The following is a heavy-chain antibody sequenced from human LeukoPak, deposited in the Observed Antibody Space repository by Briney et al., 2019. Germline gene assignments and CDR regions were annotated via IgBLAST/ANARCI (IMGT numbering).Heavy chain of an antibody. CDR1: GFTFNNYV. D-gene: IGHD4/OR15-4a*01. Sequence: SGGSLRLSCAASGFTFNNYVMSWVRLASGKGLEWVLGISTGGHSTYYGDSVKGRFTISRDNSNNTLYLQMKSLGAEDTAVYFCAVRALVYGGFDYWGHGTLVTVSS. V-gene: IGHV3-23*01. CDR3: AVRALVYGGFDY. J-gene: IGHJ4*01. CDR2: ISTGGHST.